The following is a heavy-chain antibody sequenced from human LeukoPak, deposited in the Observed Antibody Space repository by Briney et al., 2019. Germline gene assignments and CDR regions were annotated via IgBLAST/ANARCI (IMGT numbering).Heavy chain of an antibody. CDR3: ARTRGSGSGSSYDAFDI. CDR2: ISGSGGST. V-gene: IGHV3-23*01. Sequence: GGSLRLSCAASGFTFSSYAMSWVRQAPGKGLEWVSAISGSGGSTYYADSVKGRFTISRDNSKNTLYLQMNSLRAEDTAVYYCARTRGSGSGSSYDAFDIWGQGTMVTVSS. J-gene: IGHJ3*02. CDR1: GFTFSSYA. D-gene: IGHD3-10*01.